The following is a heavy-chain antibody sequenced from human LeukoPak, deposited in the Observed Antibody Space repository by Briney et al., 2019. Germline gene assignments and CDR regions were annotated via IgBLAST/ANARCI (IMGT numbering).Heavy chain of an antibody. CDR2: IYTGGST. V-gene: IGHV3-66*01. CDR3: AGGAGDWNAFHI. CDR1: GFTVRRNY. Sequence: PGGSLRLSCAASGFTVRRNYMSWVRQAPGKGLEWDSVIYTGGSTYYADSVKGRFTISRDNSNNILHLQTNSLRVEDTAVYYCAGGAGDWNAFHIWGQGTMVTVSS. J-gene: IGHJ3*02. D-gene: IGHD2-21*02.